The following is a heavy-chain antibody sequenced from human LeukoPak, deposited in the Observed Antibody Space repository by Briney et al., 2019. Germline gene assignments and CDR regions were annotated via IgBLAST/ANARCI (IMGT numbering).Heavy chain of an antibody. Sequence: PSETLSLTCTVSGGSISSYYWSWIRQPPGKGLEWIGYIYYSGSTNYNPSLKSRVTMSVDTSKNQFSLKLSSVTAADTAVYYCARVYSIYWYFGLWGRGTLVTVSS. CDR1: GGSISSYY. D-gene: IGHD4-11*01. CDR2: IYYSGST. CDR3: ARVYSIYWYFGL. V-gene: IGHV4-59*01. J-gene: IGHJ2*01.